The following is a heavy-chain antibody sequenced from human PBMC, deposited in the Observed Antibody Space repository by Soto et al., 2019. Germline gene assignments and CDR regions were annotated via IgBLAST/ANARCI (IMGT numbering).Heavy chain of an antibody. D-gene: IGHD3-22*01. Sequence: SLTCAVYVGSFSGYYWSWIRQPPGKGLEWIGEINHSGSTNYNPSLKSRVTISVDTSKNQFSLKLSSVTAADTAVYYCARYERYYYDRTLDYYYGMDVWGQGTTVTVSS. J-gene: IGHJ6*02. CDR2: INHSGST. V-gene: IGHV4-34*01. CDR1: VGSFSGYY. CDR3: ARYERYYYDRTLDYYYGMDV.